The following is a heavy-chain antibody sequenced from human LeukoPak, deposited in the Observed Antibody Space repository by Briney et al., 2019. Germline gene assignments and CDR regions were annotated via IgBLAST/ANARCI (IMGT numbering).Heavy chain of an antibody. Sequence: GASVKVSCTASGYTFTSYYMHWVRQAPGQGLEWMGIINPSGGSTSYAQKFQGRVTMTRDTSTSTVYMELSSLRSEDTAVYYCARDPARVTRTTNWYFDLWGRGTLVTVSS. V-gene: IGHV1-46*01. J-gene: IGHJ2*01. D-gene: IGHD1-1*01. CDR2: INPSGGST. CDR3: ARDPARVTRTTNWYFDL. CDR1: GYTFTSYY.